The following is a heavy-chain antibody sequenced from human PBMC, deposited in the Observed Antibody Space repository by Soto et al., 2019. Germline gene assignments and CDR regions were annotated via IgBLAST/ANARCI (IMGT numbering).Heavy chain of an antibody. CDR1: GFTFSSYW. CDR2: INSDGSST. CDR3: ARDGVKYDFWSGYSWGYYYYGMDV. Sequence: GGSLRLSCAASGFTFSSYWMHWVRQAPGKGLGWVSRINSDGSSTSYADSVKGRFTISRDNAKNTLYLQMNSLRAEDTAVYYCARDGVKYDFWSGYSWGYYYYGMDVWGQGTTVTVSS. D-gene: IGHD3-3*01. V-gene: IGHV3-74*01. J-gene: IGHJ6*02.